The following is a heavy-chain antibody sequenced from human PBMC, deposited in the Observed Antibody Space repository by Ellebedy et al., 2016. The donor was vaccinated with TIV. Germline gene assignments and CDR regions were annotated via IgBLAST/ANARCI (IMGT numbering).Heavy chain of an antibody. CDR1: GFSFSSYS. D-gene: IGHD5-24*01. Sequence: GGSLRLXCAASGFSFSSYSMHWVRQAPGKGLVWVSRIHSDGRTTSYADSVKGRFTISRDSAKNMLYLQMNSLRAEDTAVFYCVRDQMGSSYPFDYWGQGILVTVSS. J-gene: IGHJ4*02. V-gene: IGHV3-74*01. CDR2: IHSDGRTT. CDR3: VRDQMGSSYPFDY.